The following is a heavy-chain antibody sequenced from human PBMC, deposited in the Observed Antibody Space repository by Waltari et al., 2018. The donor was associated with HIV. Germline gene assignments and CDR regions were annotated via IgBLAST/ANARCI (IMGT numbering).Heavy chain of an antibody. D-gene: IGHD2-15*01. J-gene: IGHJ4*02. CDR1: GGSFSGYY. Sequence: QVQLQQWGAGLLKPSETLSLTCAVYGGSFSGYYWSWIRQPPGKGLAWIGEINHSGSTNYNPSLKSRVTISVDTSKNQFSLKLSSVTAADTAVYYCARVRYCSGGSCLLYYFDYWGQGTLVTVSS. CDR2: INHSGST. V-gene: IGHV4-34*01. CDR3: ARVRYCSGGSCLLYYFDY.